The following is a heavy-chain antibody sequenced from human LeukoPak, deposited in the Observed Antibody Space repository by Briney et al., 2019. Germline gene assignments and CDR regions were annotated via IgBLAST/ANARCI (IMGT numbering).Heavy chain of an antibody. CDR1: GGSISDNLYY. Sequence: SETLSLTCNVSGGSISDNLYYWGWVRQPPGKGLEWVGSIYYSGNPYYNPSLKSRVTVSVDTSKNQFSLKLTSVTAADTAMYYCAMGYTGYDVYDYWGQGTLVTVSS. CDR2: IYYSGNP. V-gene: IGHV4-39*01. D-gene: IGHD5-12*01. J-gene: IGHJ4*02. CDR3: AMGYTGYDVYDY.